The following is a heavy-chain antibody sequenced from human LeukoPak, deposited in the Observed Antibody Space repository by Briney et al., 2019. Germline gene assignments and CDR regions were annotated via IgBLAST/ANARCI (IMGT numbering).Heavy chain of an antibody. CDR3: ARVGSGGSFDY. Sequence: SETLSLTCTVSGGSVSSYYWSWIRQPAGRGLEWIGRIQTSGSTNYNPSLKSRVTMSVDTSKNKFSLKVNSVTAADTAVYYCARVGSGGSFDYWGQGTLAMVSA. CDR2: IQTSGST. V-gene: IGHV4-4*07. J-gene: IGHJ4*02. CDR1: GGSVSSYY. D-gene: IGHD6-19*01.